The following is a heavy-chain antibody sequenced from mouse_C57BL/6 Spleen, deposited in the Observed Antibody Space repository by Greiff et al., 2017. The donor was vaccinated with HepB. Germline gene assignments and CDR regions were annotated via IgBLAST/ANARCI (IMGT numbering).Heavy chain of an antibody. V-gene: IGHV1-82*01. Sequence: LQESGPELVKPGASVKISCKASGYAFSSSWMNWVKQRPGKGLEWIGRIYPGDGDTNYNGKFKGKATLTADKSSSTAYMQLSSLTSEDSAVYFCARLGGPWDYWGQGTTLTVSS. CDR2: IYPGDGDT. CDR1: GYAFSSSW. J-gene: IGHJ2*01. CDR3: ARLGGPWDY.